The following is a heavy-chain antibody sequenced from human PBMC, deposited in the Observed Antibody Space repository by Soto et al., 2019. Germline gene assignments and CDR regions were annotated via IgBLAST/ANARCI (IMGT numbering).Heavy chain of an antibody. D-gene: IGHD5-12*01. CDR3: ARAVYSGYDLLFDY. Sequence: PSETLYITCAASGGSISISMWGGWVRQPPGKGLEWIGEIYHSGSTNYNPSLKSRVTISVDKSKNQFSLKLSSVTAADTAVYYCARAVYSGYDLLFDYWGQGTLVTVSS. CDR1: GGSISISMW. J-gene: IGHJ4*02. CDR2: IYHSGST. V-gene: IGHV4-4*02.